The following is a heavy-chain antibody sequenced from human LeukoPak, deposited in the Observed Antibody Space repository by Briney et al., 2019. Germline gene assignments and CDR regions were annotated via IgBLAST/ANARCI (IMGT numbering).Heavy chain of an antibody. CDR2: IYSGGST. CDR3: ARDHLLYYYMDV. J-gene: IGHJ6*03. Sequence: GGSLSLSCSASGFTVSSNYMSWVRQAPGKGLEWVSVIYSGGSTYYPDSVKGRFTISRDNSKSTLYLQMNSLRAEDTAVYYCARDHLLYYYMDVWGKGTTVTVSS. V-gene: IGHV3-53*01. CDR1: GFTVSSNY. D-gene: IGHD2-15*01.